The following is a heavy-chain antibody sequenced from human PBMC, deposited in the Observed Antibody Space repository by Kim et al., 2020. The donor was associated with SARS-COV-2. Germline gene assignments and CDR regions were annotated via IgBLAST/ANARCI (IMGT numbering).Heavy chain of an antibody. CDR3: ARRGLGYCSGGSCYSGFDY. V-gene: IGHV4-59*08. D-gene: IGHD2-15*01. J-gene: IGHJ4*02. Sequence: RRVTISVDTSKNPFSLKLSSVTAADTAVYYCARRGLGYCSGGSCYSGFDYWGQGTLVTVSS.